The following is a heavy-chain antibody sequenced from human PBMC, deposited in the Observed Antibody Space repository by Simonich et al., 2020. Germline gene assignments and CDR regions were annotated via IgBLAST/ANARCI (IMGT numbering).Heavy chain of an antibody. J-gene: IGHJ4*02. CDR1: GGSINSYY. Sequence: QVQLQESGPGRVKPSETLSLTCTVSGGSINSYYWSWIRQPPGKGLEWIGYIYYSGRTNHNPSLKSRVTISVDTSKNQFSLKLSSVTAADTAVYYCARGGLYFDYWGQGTLVTVSS. V-gene: IGHV4-59*01. CDR3: ARGGLYFDY. CDR2: IYYSGRT. D-gene: IGHD2-15*01.